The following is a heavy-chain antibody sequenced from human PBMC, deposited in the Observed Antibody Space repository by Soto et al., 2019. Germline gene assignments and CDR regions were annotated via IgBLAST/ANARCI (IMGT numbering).Heavy chain of an antibody. CDR2: IIPIFGTA. V-gene: IGHV1-69*13. CDR1: GGTFSSYA. Sequence: SVKVSCKASGGTFSSYAISWVRQAPGQGLEWMGGIIPIFGTANYAQKFQGRVTITADESTSTAYMELSSLRSEDTAVYYCAIAAYDSSGDYYDYFDYWGQGTLVTVSS. D-gene: IGHD3-22*01. CDR3: AIAAYDSSGDYYDYFDY. J-gene: IGHJ4*02.